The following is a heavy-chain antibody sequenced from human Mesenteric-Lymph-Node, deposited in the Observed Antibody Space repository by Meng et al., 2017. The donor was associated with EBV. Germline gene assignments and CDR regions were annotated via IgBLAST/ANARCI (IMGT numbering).Heavy chain of an antibody. CDR1: GFTFSMYW. CDR2: ISSDGSIT. CDR3: ARTFQGLDY. D-gene: IGHD2/OR15-2a*01. J-gene: IGHJ4*01. Sequence: VQRERSGGGLVQPGGSLTLSCEASGFTFSMYWMQWVRQAPGKGLVWVSLISSDGSITRNGDSVKGRFSIARDNAKNTVYLQMNNLRADDTAVYYCARTFQGLDYWGHGTLVTVSS. V-gene: IGHV3-74*01.